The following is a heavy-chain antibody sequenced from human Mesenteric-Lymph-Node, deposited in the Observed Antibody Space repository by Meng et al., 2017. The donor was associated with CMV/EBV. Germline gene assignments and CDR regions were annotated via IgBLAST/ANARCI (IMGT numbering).Heavy chain of an antibody. CDR1: GYTFTSYY. CDR2: ISPSGGGA. J-gene: IGHJ6*02. D-gene: IGHD2-2*01. Sequence: ASVKVSCKASGYTFTSYYMHWVRQAPGQGLEWMGIISPSGGGATYAQKFQGRVTMTRDTSISTAYMELSRLRSDDTAVYYCARDSRGASTSLDVWGQGTTVTVSS. V-gene: IGHV1-46*01. CDR3: ARDSRGASTSLDV.